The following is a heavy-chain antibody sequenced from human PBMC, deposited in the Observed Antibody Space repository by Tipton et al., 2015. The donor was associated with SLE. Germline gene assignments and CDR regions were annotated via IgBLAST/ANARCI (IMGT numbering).Heavy chain of an antibody. D-gene: IGHD3-22*01. V-gene: IGHV1-2*02. J-gene: IGHJ1*01. CDR1: GYTFTGYY. CDR2: INPNSGGT. CDR3: ARSYYYDSSGSLGEYFQH. Sequence: QLVQSGPEMKKPGASVKVSCKASGYTFTGYYMHWVRQAPGQGLEWMGWINPNSGGTNYAQKFQGRVTMTRDTSISTAYMELSRLRSDDTAVYYCARSYYYDSSGSLGEYFQHWGQGTLVTVSS.